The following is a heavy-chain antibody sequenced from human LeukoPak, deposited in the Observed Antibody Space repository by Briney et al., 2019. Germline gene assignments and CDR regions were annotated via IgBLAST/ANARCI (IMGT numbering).Heavy chain of an antibody. D-gene: IGHD3-10*01. CDR2: IYYSGSA. CDR3: ARRRGGSGSYYFDY. Sequence: SETLSLTCTVSGGSISSCYWSWIRQPPGKGLEWIGYIYYSGSANYNPSLKSRVTISVDTSKNQFSLKLSSVTAADTAVYYCARRRGGSGSYYFDYWGQGTLVTVSS. V-gene: IGHV4-59*08. CDR1: GGSISSCY. J-gene: IGHJ4*02.